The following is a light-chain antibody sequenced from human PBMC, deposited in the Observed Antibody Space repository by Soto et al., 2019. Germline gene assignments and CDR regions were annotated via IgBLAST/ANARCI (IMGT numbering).Light chain of an antibody. CDR1: SNDVGGYDY. CDR2: EVS. Sequence: SALTQPASVSGSPGHSITISCTGTSNDVGGYDYVSWYQQHPVKSPKLVIYEVSHRPSGISDRFSGSKSGNTASLTISGVRAEDEADYHCSSYTSGSSHYVFGTGTKVTVL. V-gene: IGLV2-14*01. J-gene: IGLJ1*01. CDR3: SSYTSGSSHYV.